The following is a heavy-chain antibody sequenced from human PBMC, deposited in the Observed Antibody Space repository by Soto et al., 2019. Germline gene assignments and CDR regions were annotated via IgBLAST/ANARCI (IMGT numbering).Heavy chain of an antibody. D-gene: IGHD6-13*01. J-gene: IGHJ5*02. CDR1: GFTFSSYA. V-gene: IGHV3-23*01. Sequence: GGSLRLSCAASGFTFSSYAMSWVRQAPGKGLEWVSGISGSGSSTYYADSVKGRFTISRDNSKNTLYLQMNSLRAEDTAVYYCAKESPVLYSGSWPNWFDPWGQGTLVTVSS. CDR2: ISGSGSST. CDR3: AKESPVLYSGSWPNWFDP.